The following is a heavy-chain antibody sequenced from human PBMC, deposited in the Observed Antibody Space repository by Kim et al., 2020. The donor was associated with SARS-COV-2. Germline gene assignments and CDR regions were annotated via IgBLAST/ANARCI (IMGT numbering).Heavy chain of an antibody. D-gene: IGHD3-10*01. CDR2: ISSSNSYT. Sequence: GGSLRLSCAASGFTFSDYYMSWIRQAPGKGLEWVSYISSSNSYTNYADSMKGRFTISRDNAKDSLYLQINSLRAEDTAVYYCARTLYGPASHYYFDLWG. CDR3: ARTLYGPASHYYFDL. J-gene: IGHJ6*03. V-gene: IGHV3-11*03. CDR1: GFTFSDYY.